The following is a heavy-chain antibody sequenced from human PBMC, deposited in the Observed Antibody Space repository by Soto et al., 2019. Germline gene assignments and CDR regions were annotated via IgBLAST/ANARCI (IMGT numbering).Heavy chain of an antibody. CDR2: IWFDGGTK. V-gene: IGHV3-33*01. CDR3: ARDVGVSSSSPFDP. CDR1: GFIFSTYG. Sequence: GGSLRLSCVASGFIFSTYGMHWVRQAPGKGLEWVAVIWFDGGTKYFADSVKGRFTISRDNSKNTLYLQMNSLRAEDTAVYYCARDVGVSSSSPFDPWGQGTLVTVSS. D-gene: IGHD6-13*01. J-gene: IGHJ5*02.